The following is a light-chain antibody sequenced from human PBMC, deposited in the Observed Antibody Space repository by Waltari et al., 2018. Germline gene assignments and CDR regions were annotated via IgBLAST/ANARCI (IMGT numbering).Light chain of an antibody. V-gene: IGLV8-61*01. J-gene: IGLJ3*02. CDR3: ALYMGSGIWV. CDR1: SGSLSTTSY. Sequence: QTVVTQEPSLSVSPGGTVTLTCALSSGSLSTTSYATWYQQTPGQAPRTLVYKANARSSGVPDRFSGSILGNTAALTITGAQADDASDYYCALYMGSGIWVFGGGTRLTVL. CDR2: KAN.